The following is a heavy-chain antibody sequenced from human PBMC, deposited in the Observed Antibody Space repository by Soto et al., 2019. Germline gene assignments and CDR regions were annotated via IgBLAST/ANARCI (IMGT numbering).Heavy chain of an antibody. CDR1: GYTFTGYY. CDR2: INPNSGGT. J-gene: IGHJ6*02. Sequence: GASVKVSCKASGYTFTGYYMHWVRQAPGQGLEWMGWINPNSGGTNYAQKFQGWVTITRDTSISTAYMELSRLRSDDTAVYYCARDQGYSYGPRGFGYYYGMDVWGQGTTVTVSS. CDR3: ARDQGYSYGPRGFGYYYGMDV. D-gene: IGHD5-18*01. V-gene: IGHV1-2*04.